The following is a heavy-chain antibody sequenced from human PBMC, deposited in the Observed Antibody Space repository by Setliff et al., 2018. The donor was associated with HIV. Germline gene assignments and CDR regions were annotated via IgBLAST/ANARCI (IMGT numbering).Heavy chain of an antibody. Sequence: GESLKISCKGSGYSFSTYWIAWVRQMPGKGLEWMGVIFPGDSDARYSPSFQGPVTISVDESISTAYLQWSSLQASDTAMYYCARHVGELLSTEIRGNWFDAWGQGTRVTVSS. D-gene: IGHD3-10*01. CDR3: ARHVGELLSTEIRGNWFDA. CDR1: GYSFSTYW. J-gene: IGHJ5*02. CDR2: IFPGDSDA. V-gene: IGHV5-51*01.